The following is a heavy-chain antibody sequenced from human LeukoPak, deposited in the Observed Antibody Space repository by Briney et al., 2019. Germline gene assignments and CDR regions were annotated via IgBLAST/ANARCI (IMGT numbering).Heavy chain of an antibody. CDR2: IYSGGST. CDR3: ARNIWNTFDI. V-gene: IGHV3-53*01. J-gene: IGHJ3*02. Sequence: GGSLRLSCAGSGFTVSSNYMSWVRQAPGKGLEWVSVIYSGGSTYYADSVKGRFTISRDNSKNTVYLQMNSLRAEDTAVYYCARNIWNTFDIWGQGTMVTVSS. D-gene: IGHD1/OR15-1a*01. CDR1: GFTVSSNY.